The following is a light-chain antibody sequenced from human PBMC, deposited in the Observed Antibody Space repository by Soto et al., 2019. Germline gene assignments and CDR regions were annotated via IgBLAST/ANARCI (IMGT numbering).Light chain of an antibody. V-gene: IGKV3-20*01. J-gene: IGKJ1*01. Sequence: EIVLTQSPGTLSLSPGERATLSCRASQGVSSRYLAWYQQKPGQAPRLLIYGASSRATGIPDRFSGSGSGTDFTLTISRLEPEDFAVYYCQQYGSSPRTFGQGTKVDI. CDR3: QQYGSSPRT. CDR2: GAS. CDR1: QGVSSRY.